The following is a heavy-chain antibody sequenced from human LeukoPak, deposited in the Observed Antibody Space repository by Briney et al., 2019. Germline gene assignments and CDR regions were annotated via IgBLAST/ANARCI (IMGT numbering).Heavy chain of an antibody. CDR3: AKVESWDIVVVPAAMMGY. CDR1: GFTFSSYA. V-gene: IGHV3-23*01. D-gene: IGHD2-2*01. CDR2: ISGSGGST. J-gene: IGHJ4*02. Sequence: GGSLRLSCAASGFTFSSYAMSWVRQAPGKGLERVSAISGSGGSTYYADSVKGRFTISRDNSKNTLYLQMNSLRAEDTAVYYCAKVESWDIVVVPAAMMGYWGQGTLVTVSS.